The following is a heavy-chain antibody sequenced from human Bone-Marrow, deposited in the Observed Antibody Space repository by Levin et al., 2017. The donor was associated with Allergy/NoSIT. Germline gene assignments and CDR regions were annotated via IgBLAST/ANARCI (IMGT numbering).Heavy chain of an antibody. D-gene: IGHD4-23*01. CDR3: ARDPFTTTVVIGGVD. CDR2: INPSGGST. CDR1: GYTFTSYY. J-gene: IGHJ4*02. Sequence: ASVKVSCKASGYTFTSYYMHWVRQAPGQGLEWMGIINPSGGSTSYAQKFQGRVTMTRDTSTSTVYMELSSLRSEDTAVYYCARDPFTTTVVIGGVDWGQGTLVTVSS. V-gene: IGHV1-46*01.